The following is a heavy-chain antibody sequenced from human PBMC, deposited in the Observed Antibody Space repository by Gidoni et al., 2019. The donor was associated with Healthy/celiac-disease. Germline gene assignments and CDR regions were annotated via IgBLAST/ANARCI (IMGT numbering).Heavy chain of an antibody. Sequence: EVQLVESGGGSVQPGGSLRLSCAAPGFTFSSYWMHWVRQAPGKGLVWVSRINSDGSSTSYADSVKGRFTISRDNAKNTLYLQMNSLRAEDTAVYYCARYYDSSGYYYWGQGTLVTVSS. CDR1: GFTFSSYW. CDR2: INSDGSST. CDR3: ARYYDSSGYYY. D-gene: IGHD3-22*01. J-gene: IGHJ4*02. V-gene: IGHV3-74*01.